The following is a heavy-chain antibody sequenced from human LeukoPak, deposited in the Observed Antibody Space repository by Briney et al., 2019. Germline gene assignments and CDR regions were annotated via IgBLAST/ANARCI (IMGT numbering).Heavy chain of an antibody. Sequence: GGSLRLSCAASGFSLYTYSMNWVRQAPGKGLEWVSGVTGSSGSTYYADSVKGRFTISRDTSKNTLHLQMNSLRAEDTAVYYCAKFPDSSGYYYFDYWGQGTLVTVSS. J-gene: IGHJ4*02. CDR1: GFSLYTYS. CDR3: AKFPDSSGYYYFDY. V-gene: IGHV3-23*01. CDR2: VTGSSGST. D-gene: IGHD3-22*01.